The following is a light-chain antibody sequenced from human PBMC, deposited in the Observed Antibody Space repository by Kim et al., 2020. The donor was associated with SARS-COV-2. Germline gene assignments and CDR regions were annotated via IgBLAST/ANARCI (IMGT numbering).Light chain of an antibody. CDR2: ETY. V-gene: IGLV1-51*01. CDR3: ATWDSSLSAWV. J-gene: IGLJ3*02. Sequence: QSVLTQPPSVSAAPGQKVTISCSGSDSNIGSNYMSWYQQLPGTTPKLLIYETYKRPSGIPDRFSASRSGTSATLDITGLQTVDEADYYCATWDSSLSAWVFGAGTQLTVL. CDR1: DSNIGSNY.